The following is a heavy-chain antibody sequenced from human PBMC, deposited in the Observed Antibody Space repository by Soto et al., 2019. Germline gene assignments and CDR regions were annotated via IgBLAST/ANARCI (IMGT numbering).Heavy chain of an antibody. CDR2: IYSGGST. J-gene: IGHJ4*02. D-gene: IGHD3-3*01. Sequence: GGSLRLSCAASGFTVSSNYMSWARQAPGKGLEWVSVIYSGGSTYYADSVKGRFTIPRDNSKNTLYLQMNSLRAEDTAVYYCARGSRDYDFWSGYYYFDYWGQG. CDR3: ARGSRDYDFWSGYYYFDY. V-gene: IGHV3-53*01. CDR1: GFTVSSNY.